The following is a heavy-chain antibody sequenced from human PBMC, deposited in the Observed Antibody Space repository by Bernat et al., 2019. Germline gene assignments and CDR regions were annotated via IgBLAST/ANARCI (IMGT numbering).Heavy chain of an antibody. D-gene: IGHD2-2*01. V-gene: IGHV1-69*02. Sequence: QVQLVQSGAEVKKPGSSVKVSCKASGGTFSSYTISWVRQAPGQGLEWMGRIIPILGIANYAQKFQGRVTITADKSTSTAYMELSSLRSEDMAVYYCARGGYCSSTSCYATHYYYYMDVWGKGTTVTISS. CDR3: ARGGYCSSTSCYATHYYYYMDV. CDR2: IIPILGIA. J-gene: IGHJ6*03. CDR1: GGTFSSYT.